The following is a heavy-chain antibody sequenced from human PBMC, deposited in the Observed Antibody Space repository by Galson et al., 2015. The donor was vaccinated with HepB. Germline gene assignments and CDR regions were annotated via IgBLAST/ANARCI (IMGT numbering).Heavy chain of an antibody. Sequence: SLRLSCATSGSSFTGNYMSWLRQAPGKGLEWISYISSSGTTTYYADSVKGRFTISRDNAKRSVSLHMRGLRAEDTAVYYCARASIAVQTSSLWYWGQGTLVTVSS. D-gene: IGHD2-15*01. J-gene: IGHJ4*02. CDR3: ARASIAVQTSSLWY. CDR2: ISSSGTTT. CDR1: GSSFTGNY. V-gene: IGHV3-11*01.